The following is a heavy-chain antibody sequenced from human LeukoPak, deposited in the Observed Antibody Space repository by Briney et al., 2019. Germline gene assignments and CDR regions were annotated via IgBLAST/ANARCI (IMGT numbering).Heavy chain of an antibody. D-gene: IGHD2-15*01. V-gene: IGHV3-23*01. J-gene: IGHJ6*03. CDR1: GFTFSSYA. CDR2: ISGSGGST. Sequence: GGSLRLSCAASGFTFSSYAMSWVRQAPGKGLERVSAISGSGGSTYYADSVKGRFTISRDNSKNTLYLQMNSLRAEDTAVYYCAKGKRGYCSGGSCPRYMDVWGKGTTVTVSS. CDR3: AKGKRGYCSGGSCPRYMDV.